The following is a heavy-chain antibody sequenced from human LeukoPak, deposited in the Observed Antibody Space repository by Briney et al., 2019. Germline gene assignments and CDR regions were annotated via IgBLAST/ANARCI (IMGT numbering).Heavy chain of an antibody. J-gene: IGHJ4*02. V-gene: IGHV3-23*01. Sequence: AGGSLRLSCAASGFTFSSYAVSWVRQAPGKGLEWVSAISGSGGSTYYADSVKGRFTISRDNSKNTLYLQMNSLRAEDTAVYYCAKGRRIYDFWSGSEGTDYWGQGTLVTVSS. D-gene: IGHD3-3*01. CDR2: ISGSGGST. CDR3: AKGRRIYDFWSGSEGTDY. CDR1: GFTFSSYA.